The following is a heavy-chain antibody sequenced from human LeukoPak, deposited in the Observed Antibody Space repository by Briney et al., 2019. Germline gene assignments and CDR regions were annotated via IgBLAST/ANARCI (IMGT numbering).Heavy chain of an antibody. Sequence: GGSLRLSCAVSGFTFSSYAMSWVRQAPGKGLEWVSGISGSGGTTYYADSVKGRFTISRDDSTNTVYMQMNSLRDEDTAVYYCARAGGLLWFGEVLESSDAFHIWGQGTMVTVSS. CDR1: GFTFSSYA. V-gene: IGHV3-23*01. J-gene: IGHJ3*02. CDR2: ISGSGGTT. CDR3: ARAGGLLWFGEVLESSDAFHI. D-gene: IGHD3-10*01.